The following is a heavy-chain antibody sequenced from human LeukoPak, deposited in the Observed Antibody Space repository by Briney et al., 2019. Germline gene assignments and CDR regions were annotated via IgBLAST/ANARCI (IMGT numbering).Heavy chain of an antibody. D-gene: IGHD6-13*01. Sequence: PGGSLRLSCAASGLTVSSNYTSWVRQAPGKGLEWVSVIYSGGSTYYADSVKGRFTISRDNSKNTLYLRMNSLRAEDTAVYYCARAYSSSWYRLDYWGQGTLVTVSS. J-gene: IGHJ4*02. CDR1: GLTVSSNY. V-gene: IGHV3-53*01. CDR2: IYSGGST. CDR3: ARAYSSSWYRLDY.